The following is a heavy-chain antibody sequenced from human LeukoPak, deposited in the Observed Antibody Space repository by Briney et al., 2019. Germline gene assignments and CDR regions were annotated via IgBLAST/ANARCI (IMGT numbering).Heavy chain of an antibody. CDR2: ISGSGGST. CDR1: GFTFSSYA. Sequence: GGSLRLSCAASGFTFSSYAMSWVRQAPGRGLEWVSAISGSGGSTYYADSVKGRFTISRDNSKNTLYLQMNSLRAEDTAVYYCAKGYSSGWYGGVNWFDPWGQGTRVTVSS. D-gene: IGHD6-19*01. V-gene: IGHV3-23*01. CDR3: AKGYSSGWYGGVNWFDP. J-gene: IGHJ5*02.